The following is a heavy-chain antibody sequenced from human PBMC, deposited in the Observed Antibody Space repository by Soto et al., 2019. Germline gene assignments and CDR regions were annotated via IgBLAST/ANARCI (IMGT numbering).Heavy chain of an antibody. CDR3: ANDLHWYGMDV. J-gene: IGHJ6*02. D-gene: IGHD1-1*01. CDR2: ISSNGGRT. V-gene: IGHV3-23*01. CDR1: GFTFGNYF. Sequence: EVQLLESGGGLVQPGESLRLSCAASGFTFGNYFMNWVRQAPGKGLEWVSDISSNGGRTHYADSVRGRFTISRDNSRNTLYLQMSSLRAEDTALYYCANDLHWYGMDVWGQGTKVTVSS.